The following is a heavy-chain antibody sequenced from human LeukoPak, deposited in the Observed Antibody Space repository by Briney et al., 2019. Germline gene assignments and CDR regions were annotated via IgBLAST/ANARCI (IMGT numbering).Heavy chain of an antibody. J-gene: IGHJ4*02. CDR3: ARGRSRDSPPGY. CDR1: GYSINSGYH. V-gene: IGHV4-38-2*02. D-gene: IGHD2-2*01. CDR2: MHHTGST. Sequence: PSETLSLTCSVSGYSINSGYHWGWIRQPPGKGLEWIAIMHHTGSTHYNPSLQSRVTISIDTSKNHFSLKLRSVSAADTAVYYCARGRSRDSPPGYWGQGTLVTVSS.